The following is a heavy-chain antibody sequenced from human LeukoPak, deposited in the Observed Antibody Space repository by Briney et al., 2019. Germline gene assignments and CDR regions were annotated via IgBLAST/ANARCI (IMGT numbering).Heavy chain of an antibody. V-gene: IGHV3-30*02. Sequence: GGSLRLSCADSGFTFSNYGMHRVRQAPGKGLEWVAFIRYDGSNKYYADSVKGRFTISRDNSKNTLYLQMNSLRAEDTAVYYCAKGDYYDSSGYYDYWGQGTLVTVSS. CDR3: AKGDYYDSSGYYDY. CDR2: IRYDGSNK. J-gene: IGHJ4*02. CDR1: GFTFSNYG. D-gene: IGHD3-22*01.